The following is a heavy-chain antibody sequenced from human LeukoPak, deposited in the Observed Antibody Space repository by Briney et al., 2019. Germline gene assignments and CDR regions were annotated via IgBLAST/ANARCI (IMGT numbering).Heavy chain of an antibody. J-gene: IGHJ3*02. CDR1: GYTFSGYF. D-gene: IGHD3-9*01. CDR3: ARGGPTYYDILTGHGAFDI. V-gene: IGHV1-2*06. CDR2: INPGSGDT. Sequence: GASVKVSCKASGYTFSGYFMHWVRQAPGQGLEWMGRINPGSGDTEFAQKFQGRVTMTRDTSISTAYMELSRLRSDDTAVYYCARGGPTYYDILTGHGAFDIWGQGTMVTVSS.